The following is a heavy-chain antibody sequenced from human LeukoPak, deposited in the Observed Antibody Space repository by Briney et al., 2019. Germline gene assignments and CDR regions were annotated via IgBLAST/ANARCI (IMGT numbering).Heavy chain of an antibody. Sequence: ASVKVSCKASGGTFSNYAISWVRQAPGQGLEWMGGIIPIFGKANYAQKLQGRVTMTTDTSTSTAYMELRSLRSDDTAVYYCARLLYSSSWNYYFDYWGQGTLVTVSS. CDR2: IIPIFGKA. D-gene: IGHD6-13*01. CDR1: GGTFSNYA. V-gene: IGHV1-69*05. J-gene: IGHJ4*02. CDR3: ARLLYSSSWNYYFDY.